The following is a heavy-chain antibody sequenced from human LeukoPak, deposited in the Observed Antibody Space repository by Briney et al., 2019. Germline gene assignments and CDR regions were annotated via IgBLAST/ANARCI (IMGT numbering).Heavy chain of an antibody. J-gene: IGHJ6*02. V-gene: IGHV4-34*01. CDR2: INHSGST. CDR1: GGSFSGYY. CDR3: ASQARYYGMDV. Sequence: SETLSLTCAVYGGSFSGYYWSWTRQPPGKGLEWIGEINHSGSTNYNPSLKSRVTISVDTSKNQFSLKLSSVTAADTAVYYCASQARYYGMDVWGQGTTVTVSS.